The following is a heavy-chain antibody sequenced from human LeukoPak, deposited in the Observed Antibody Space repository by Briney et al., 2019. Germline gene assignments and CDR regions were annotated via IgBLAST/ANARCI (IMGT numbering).Heavy chain of an antibody. CDR3: AGSWIQLWLPDY. V-gene: IGHV1-69*13. Sequence: SVKVSCKASGGTFSSYAISWVRQAPGQGLEWMGGIIPIFGTANYAQKFQGRVSITADESTSTAYMELSSLRSEDTAVYYCAGSWIQLWLPDYWGQGTLVTVSS. D-gene: IGHD5-18*01. CDR2: IIPIFGTA. CDR1: GGTFSSYA. J-gene: IGHJ4*02.